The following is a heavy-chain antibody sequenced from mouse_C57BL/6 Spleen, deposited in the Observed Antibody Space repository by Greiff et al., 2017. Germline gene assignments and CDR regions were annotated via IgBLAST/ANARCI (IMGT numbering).Heavy chain of an antibody. CDR3: ARDDYEAY. CDR2: ISDGGSYT. Sequence: EVQLVESGGGLVKPGGSLKLSCAASGFTFSSYAMSWVRQTPEKRLEWVATISDGGSYTYYPDNVKGRFTISRDNAKNNLYLQMSHLKSEDTAMXYCARDDYEAYWGQGTLVTVSA. J-gene: IGHJ3*01. CDR1: GFTFSSYA. V-gene: IGHV5-4*01. D-gene: IGHD2-4*01.